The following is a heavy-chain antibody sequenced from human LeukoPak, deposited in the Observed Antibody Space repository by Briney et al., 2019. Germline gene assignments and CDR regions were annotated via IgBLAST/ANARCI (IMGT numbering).Heavy chain of an antibody. D-gene: IGHD1-26*01. V-gene: IGHV4-59*08. Sequence: SETXSLTXTVSGGSISSYYWSWIRQPPGKGXEGXGYIYYSGSTNYNPSLKSRVTISVDTSKNQFSLKLSSVTAADTAVYYCASGYSGSYSEYYFDYWGQGTLVTVSS. CDR3: ASGYSGSYSEYYFDY. CDR1: GGSISSYY. J-gene: IGHJ4*02. CDR2: IYYSGST.